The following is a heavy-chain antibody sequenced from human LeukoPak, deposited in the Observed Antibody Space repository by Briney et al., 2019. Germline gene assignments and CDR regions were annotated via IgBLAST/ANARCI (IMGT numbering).Heavy chain of an antibody. CDR2: IKQDGSEK. V-gene: IGHV3-7*01. J-gene: IGHJ4*02. Sequence: QSGGSLRLSCAASGFTFSSYWMSWVRQAPGKGLEWVANIKQDGSEKYYVDSVKGRFTISRDNAKNSLYLQMNSLRAEDTAVYYCARDPVGVAGYFDYWGQGTLVTVSS. CDR3: ARDPVGVAGYFDY. D-gene: IGHD6-19*01. CDR1: GFTFSSYW.